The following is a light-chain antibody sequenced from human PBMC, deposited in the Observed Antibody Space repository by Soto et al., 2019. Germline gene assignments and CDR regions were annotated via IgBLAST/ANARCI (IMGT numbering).Light chain of an antibody. J-gene: IGKJ4*01. CDR1: QSVSRY. Sequence: EIVLTQSPATLSLSPGERATLSCRASQSVSRYLAWYQQKPGQAPRLLIYDTSHRATGVPARFSGSGSGTDFALTISSLEREDFSVYYGQQRSSWPTFSVGTKVEIK. CDR2: DTS. CDR3: QQRSSWPT. V-gene: IGKV3-11*01.